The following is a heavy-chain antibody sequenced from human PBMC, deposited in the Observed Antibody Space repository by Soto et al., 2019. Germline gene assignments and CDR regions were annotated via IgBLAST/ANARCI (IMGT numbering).Heavy chain of an antibody. CDR2: IGGRATSA. D-gene: IGHD3-22*01. CDR3: AKSRYSDSSGDYYDF. Sequence: EVQLLESGGGLVQPGGSLRLSCAASGFMFSNYAMSWVRQAPGEGLEWVSGIGGRATSAYYADSVKGRFAISRDNSYNTLFLQLNSLRAEDTAVYYCAKSRYSDSSGDYYDFWGQGTLVTVSS. V-gene: IGHV3-23*01. J-gene: IGHJ4*02. CDR1: GFMFSNYA.